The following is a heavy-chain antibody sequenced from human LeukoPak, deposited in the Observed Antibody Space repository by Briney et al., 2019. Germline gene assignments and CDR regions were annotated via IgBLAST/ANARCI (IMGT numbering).Heavy chain of an antibody. Sequence: SVKASCKASGGTFSSYAISWVRQAPGQGLEWMGRIIPILGIANYAQKFQGRVTITADKSTSTAHMELRSLRSDDTAVYYCARDSVIRYYYDSSGYHWFDPWGQGTLVTVSS. CDR1: GGTFSSYA. CDR3: ARDSVIRYYYDSSGYHWFDP. D-gene: IGHD3-22*01. J-gene: IGHJ5*02. CDR2: IIPILGIA. V-gene: IGHV1-69*04.